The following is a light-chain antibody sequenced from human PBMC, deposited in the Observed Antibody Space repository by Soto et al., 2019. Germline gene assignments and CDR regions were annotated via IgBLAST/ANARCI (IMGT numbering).Light chain of an antibody. V-gene: IGLV1-44*01. CDR2: SNN. CDR1: SSNIGSNT. Sequence: QSVLTQPPSASGTPGQRVTISCSGSSSNIGSNTVNWYQQLPRTAPKLLIYSNNQRPSGVPDRFSGSTSGTYASLAISGLQSEDEAAYYCAAWDDSLNGVVFGGGTKLTVL. CDR3: AAWDDSLNGVV. J-gene: IGLJ2*01.